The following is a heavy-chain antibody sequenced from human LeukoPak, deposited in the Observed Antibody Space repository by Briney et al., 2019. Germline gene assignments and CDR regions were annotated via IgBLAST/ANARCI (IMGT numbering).Heavy chain of an antibody. CDR1: GFTFSSYE. J-gene: IGHJ4*02. V-gene: IGHV3-48*03. CDR3: ASQYSSSWYGKFDY. D-gene: IGHD6-13*01. CDR2: FSSSGSTI. Sequence: GGSLRLSCAASGFTFSSYEMNWVRQAPGKGLEWVSYFSSSGSTIYYADSVKGRFTISRDNAKNSLYLQMNSLRAEDTAVYYCASQYSSSWYGKFDYWGQGTLVTVSS.